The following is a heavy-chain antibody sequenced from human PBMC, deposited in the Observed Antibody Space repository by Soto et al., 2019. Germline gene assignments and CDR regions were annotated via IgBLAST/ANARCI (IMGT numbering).Heavy chain of an antibody. CDR3: AREFWSSSWFYYFDY. J-gene: IGHJ4*02. D-gene: IGHD6-13*01. CDR2: IYYSGST. Sequence: QVQLQESGPGLVKPSQTLSLTCTVSGGSISSGGYYWSWIRQHPGKGLEWIGYIYYSGSTYYNPSLKSRVTIPVDTSKNQFSLKLSSVTAADTAVYYCAREFWSSSWFYYFDYWGQGTLVTVSS. CDR1: GGSISSGGYY. V-gene: IGHV4-31*03.